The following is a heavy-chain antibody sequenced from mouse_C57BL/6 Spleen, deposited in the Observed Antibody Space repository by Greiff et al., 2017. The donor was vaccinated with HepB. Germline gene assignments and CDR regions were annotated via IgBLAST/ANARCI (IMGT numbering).Heavy chain of an antibody. J-gene: IGHJ4*01. D-gene: IGHD2-3*01. CDR3: ARGPYDGYYVGDYAMDY. Sequence: QVQLQQSGAELARPGASVKLSCKASGYTFTSYGISWVKQRTGQGLEWIGEIYPRSGNTYYNEKFKGKATLTADKSSSTAYMELRSLTSEDSAVYFGARGPYDGYYVGDYAMDYWGQGTSVTVSS. CDR1: GYTFTSYG. CDR2: IYPRSGNT. V-gene: IGHV1-81*01.